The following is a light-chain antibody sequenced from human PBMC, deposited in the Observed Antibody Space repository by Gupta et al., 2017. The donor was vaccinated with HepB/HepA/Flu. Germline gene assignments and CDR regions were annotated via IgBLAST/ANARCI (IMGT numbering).Light chain of an antibody. CDR2: AAS. Sequence: AIRMTQSPSSVSASTGDRVTITCRASQRVSSYLAWFQQKPGKAPKLLIYAASTLQSGVPSRFSGSGSGTDFTLTISYLQSEDFATYYCQQEHSYPRTFGQGTKVEIK. V-gene: IGKV1-8*01. CDR1: QRVSSY. J-gene: IGKJ1*01. CDR3: QQEHSYPRT.